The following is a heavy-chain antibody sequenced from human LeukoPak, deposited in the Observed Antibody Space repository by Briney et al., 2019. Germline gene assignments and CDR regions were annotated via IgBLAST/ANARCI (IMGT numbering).Heavy chain of an antibody. J-gene: IGHJ5*02. CDR1: GGTFSSYA. CDR2: IIPIFGTA. CDR3: ARDLVVRGVIWQAFDP. Sequence: ASVKVSCKASGGTFSSYAISWVRQAPGQGLEWMGGIIPIFGTANYAQKFQGRVTITADKSTSTAYMELSSLRSEDTAVYYCARDLVVRGVIWQAFDPWGQGTLVTVSS. V-gene: IGHV1-69*06. D-gene: IGHD3-10*01.